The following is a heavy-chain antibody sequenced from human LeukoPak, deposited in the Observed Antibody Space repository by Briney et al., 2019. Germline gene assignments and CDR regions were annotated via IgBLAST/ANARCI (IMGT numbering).Heavy chain of an antibody. Sequence: GGSLRLSCAAAGFIFSNYWMHWVRQAPGKGLVWVSHINSDGSWTSYADSVKGRFTISKDNAKNTVYLQMNSLRAEDTAVYYCVSFYETYWGRGTLVTVSS. D-gene: IGHD2/OR15-2a*01. CDR2: INSDGSWT. V-gene: IGHV3-74*01. CDR3: VSFYETY. CDR1: GFIFSNYW. J-gene: IGHJ4*02.